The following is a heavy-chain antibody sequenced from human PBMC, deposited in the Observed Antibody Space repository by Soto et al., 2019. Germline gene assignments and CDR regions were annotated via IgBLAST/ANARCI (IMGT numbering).Heavy chain of an antibody. J-gene: IGHJ5*02. CDR1: GFTFSSYA. CDR3: ASVNGYDFWSGYFRADWFDP. D-gene: IGHD3-3*01. Sequence: QVQLVESGGGVVQPGRSLRLSCAASGFTFSSYAMHWVRQSPGKGLEWVAVISYDGSNKYYADSVKGRFTISRDNSKNTLYLQMNSLRAEDTAVYYCASVNGYDFWSGYFRADWFDPWGQGTLVTVS. V-gene: IGHV3-30-3*01. CDR2: ISYDGSNK.